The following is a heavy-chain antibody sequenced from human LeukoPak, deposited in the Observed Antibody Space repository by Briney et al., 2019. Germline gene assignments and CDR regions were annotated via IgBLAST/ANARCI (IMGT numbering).Heavy chain of an antibody. CDR3: AKRPYCSSTSCSDY. CDR2: ISGSGGST. J-gene: IGHJ4*02. CDR1: GFTFSSYA. D-gene: IGHD2-2*01. Sequence: GGSLRLSCAASGFTFSSYAMSWVRQAPGKGLEWVSAISGSGGSTYYADSVKGRFTISRDNSKSTLYLQMNSLRAEDTAVYYCAKRPYCSSTSCSDYWGQGTLVTVSS. V-gene: IGHV3-23*01.